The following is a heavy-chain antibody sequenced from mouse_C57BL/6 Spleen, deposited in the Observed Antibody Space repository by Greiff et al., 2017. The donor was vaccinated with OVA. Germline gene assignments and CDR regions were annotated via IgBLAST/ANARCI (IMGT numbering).Heavy chain of an antibody. D-gene: IGHD2-2*01. Sequence: QVQLQQSGAELVRPGASVTLSCKASGYPFTDYEMHWVKQTPVHGLEWIGAIDPETGGTAYNQKFKGKAILTADKSSSTAYMELRSLTSEDSAVYYCTRYGYDGYFDYWGQGTTLTVSS. CDR1: GYPFTDYE. V-gene: IGHV1-15*01. J-gene: IGHJ2*01. CDR3: TRYGYDGYFDY. CDR2: IDPETGGT.